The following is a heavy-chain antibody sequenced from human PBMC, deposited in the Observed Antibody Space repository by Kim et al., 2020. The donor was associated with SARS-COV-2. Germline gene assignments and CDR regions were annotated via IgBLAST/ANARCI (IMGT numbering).Heavy chain of an antibody. CDR1: GFTFSSYS. D-gene: IGHD2-2*01. J-gene: IGHJ6*02. CDR3: ASQEDRYCSSTSCYEYYYYGMDV. V-gene: IGHV3-48*04. CDR2: ISSSSSTI. Sequence: GGSLRLSCAASGFTFSSYSMNWVRQAPGKGLEWVSYISSSSSTISYADSVKGRFTISRDNAKNSLYLQMNSLRAEDKAVYYCASQEDRYCSSTSCYEYYYYGMDVWGQGTTVTVSS.